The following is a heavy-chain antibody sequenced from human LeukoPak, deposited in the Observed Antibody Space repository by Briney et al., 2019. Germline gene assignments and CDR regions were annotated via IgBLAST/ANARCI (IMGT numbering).Heavy chain of an antibody. CDR3: ARGLVRTSSGWFFDY. D-gene: IGHD6-19*01. CDR2: IKQDGSEK. V-gene: IGHV3-7*01. Sequence: SGGSLRLSCAASGFTFSSYWMSWVRQAPGKGLEWVANIKQDGSEKYYADSVKGRFTISRDNAKNSLYLQMNSLRAEDTAVYYCARGLVRTSSGWFFDYWGQGALITVSS. CDR1: GFTFSSYW. J-gene: IGHJ4*02.